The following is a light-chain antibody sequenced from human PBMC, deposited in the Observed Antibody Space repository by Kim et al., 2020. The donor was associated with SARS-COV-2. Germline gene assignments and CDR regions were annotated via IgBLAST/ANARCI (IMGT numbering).Light chain of an antibody. CDR2: GAS. CDR3: QQYISCPPLT. CDR1: QSVSSN. Sequence: EIVMTQSPATLSVSPGERATLSCRASQSVSSNLAWYQQKPGQAPRLLIYGASTRATGIPARFSGSGSGTEFTLTISSLQSEDFAVYYCQQYISCPPLTFCAGTTMEI. J-gene: IGKJ4*01. V-gene: IGKV3D-15*01.